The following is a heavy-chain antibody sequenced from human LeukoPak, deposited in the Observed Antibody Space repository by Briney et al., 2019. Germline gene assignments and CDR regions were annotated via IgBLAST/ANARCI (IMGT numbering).Heavy chain of an antibody. CDR3: ARGHSYYDFWSGHLRYYYMDV. Sequence: GWSLRLSCAASGFTFSSYWMSWVRQAPGKGLEWVANIKQDGSEKYYVDSVKGRFTISRDNAKNSLYLQMNSLRAEDTAVYYCARGHSYYDFWSGHLRYYYMDVWGKGTTVTVSS. CDR1: GFTFSSYW. J-gene: IGHJ6*03. D-gene: IGHD3-3*01. CDR2: IKQDGSEK. V-gene: IGHV3-7*01.